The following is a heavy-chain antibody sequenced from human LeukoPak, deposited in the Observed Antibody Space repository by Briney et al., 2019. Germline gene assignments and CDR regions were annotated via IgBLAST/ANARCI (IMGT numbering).Heavy chain of an antibody. D-gene: IGHD2-2*01. J-gene: IGHJ5*02. CDR3: AREGVVVVPAAIPNWFDP. Sequence: SETLSLTCTVSGGSISSYYWSWIRQPAGKGLEWIGRIYTSGSTNYNPSLKSRVTISVDTSKNQFSLKLSSVTAADTAVYYCAREGVVVVPAAIPNWFDPWGQGTLVTVSS. CDR1: GGSISSYY. V-gene: IGHV4-4*07. CDR2: IYTSGST.